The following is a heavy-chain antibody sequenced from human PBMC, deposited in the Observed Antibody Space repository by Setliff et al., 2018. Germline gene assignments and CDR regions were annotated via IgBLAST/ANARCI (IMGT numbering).Heavy chain of an antibody. D-gene: IGHD2-21*02. CDR1: GASISDYY. Sequence: SETLSLTCTVSGASISDYYWTWIRQPAGKELEWIGRVSASGSTTYNPSLKSRVTMSVDTSRNQISLNLTSVTAADTAMYYCARVFGDNDLPDIWGRGTMVTVSS. V-gene: IGHV4-4*07. CDR3: ARVFGDNDLPDI. CDR2: VSASGST. J-gene: IGHJ3*02.